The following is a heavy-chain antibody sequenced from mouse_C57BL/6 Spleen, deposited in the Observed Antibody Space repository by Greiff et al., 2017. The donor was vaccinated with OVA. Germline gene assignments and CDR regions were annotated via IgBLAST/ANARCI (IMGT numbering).Heavy chain of an antibody. CDR2: IDPSDSYT. D-gene: IGHD3-2*02. CDR3: ARSGYSYAMDY. J-gene: IGHJ4*01. V-gene: IGHV1-69*01. Sequence: VQLQQPGAELVMPGASVKLSCKASGYTFTSYWMHWVKQRPGQGLEWIGEIDPSDSYTNYNQKFKGKSTLTVDKSSSTAYMQLSSLTYEDSAVYYCARSGYSYAMDYWGQGTSVTVSS. CDR1: GYTFTSYW.